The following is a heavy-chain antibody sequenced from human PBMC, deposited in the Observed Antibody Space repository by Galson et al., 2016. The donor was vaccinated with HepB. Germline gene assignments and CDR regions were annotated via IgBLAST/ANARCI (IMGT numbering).Heavy chain of an antibody. CDR1: GVSISYSGRY. J-gene: IGHJ4*02. D-gene: IGHD2-15*01. CDR3: VREYCSGGTCHGFDK. CDR2: IPHSGSA. V-gene: IGHV4-31*03. Sequence: TLSLTCSVSGVSISYSGRYWTWVRQHPGQGLEWIGFIPHSGSAYYNLSLRSRLTISVDTAKNQFSLKLSSVTATDTALYFCVREYCSGGTCHGFDKWGQGTLATVSS.